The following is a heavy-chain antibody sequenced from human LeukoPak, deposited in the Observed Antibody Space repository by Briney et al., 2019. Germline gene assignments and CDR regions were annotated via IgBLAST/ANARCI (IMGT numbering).Heavy chain of an antibody. CDR1: GGSFSGYY. V-gene: IGHV4-34*01. CDR3: ARDGYD. CDR2: INHSGST. D-gene: IGHD5-12*01. J-gene: IGHJ4*02. Sequence: SETLSLTCAVYGGSFSGYYWSWIRQPPGKGLEWIGEINHSGSTNYNPSLKSRVSISVDTSKNQFSLKLSSVTAADTAVYYCARDGYDWGQGTLVTVSS.